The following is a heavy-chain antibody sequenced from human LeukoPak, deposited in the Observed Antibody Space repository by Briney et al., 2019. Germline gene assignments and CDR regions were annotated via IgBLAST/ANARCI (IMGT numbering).Heavy chain of an antibody. CDR2: ISSSGSTI. CDR3: ARETIVVVPAATYYYYYGMDV. D-gene: IGHD2-2*01. Sequence: PGGSLRLSCAASEFTFSSYEMNWVRQAPGKGLEWVSYISSSGSTIYYADSVKGRFTISRDNAKNSLYLQMNSLRAEDTAVYYCARETIVVVPAATYYYYYGMDVWGQGTTVTVSS. CDR1: EFTFSSYE. V-gene: IGHV3-48*03. J-gene: IGHJ6*02.